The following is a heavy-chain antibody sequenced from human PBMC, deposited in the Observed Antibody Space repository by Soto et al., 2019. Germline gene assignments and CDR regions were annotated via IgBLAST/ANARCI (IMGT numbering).Heavy chain of an antibody. J-gene: IGHJ5*02. CDR2: MSGRGGST. D-gene: IGHD3-3*01. CDR3: AKDPRFLEWLPKLNWFDP. V-gene: IGHV3-23*01. Sequence: PWGSLRVSCVSSGLPFSCYAMIWVGQAPGNGLEWVSAMSGRGGSTYYSDSVKGRFTISRDNSENTLYLQMNRLRAEDTAVYYCAKDPRFLEWLPKLNWFDPWGQGTLVTVSS. CDR1: GLPFSCYA.